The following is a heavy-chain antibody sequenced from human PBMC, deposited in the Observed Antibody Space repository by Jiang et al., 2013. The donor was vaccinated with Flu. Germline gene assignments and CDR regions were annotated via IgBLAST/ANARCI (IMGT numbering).Heavy chain of an antibody. D-gene: IGHD2-21*02. Sequence: GLVKPGGSLRLSCAASGFTFSSYSMNWVRQAPGKGLEWVSSISSSSSYIYYADSVKGRFTISRDNAKNSLYLQMNSLRAEDTAVYYCARDAGYCGGDCYSDYWGQGTLVTVSS. V-gene: IGHV3-21*01. J-gene: IGHJ4*02. CDR3: ARDAGYCGGDCYSDY. CDR1: GFTFSSYS. CDR2: ISSSSSYI.